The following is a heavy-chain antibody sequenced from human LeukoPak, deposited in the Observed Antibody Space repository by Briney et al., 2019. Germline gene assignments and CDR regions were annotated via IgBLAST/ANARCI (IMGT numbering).Heavy chain of an antibody. V-gene: IGHV3-23*01. CDR2: ISGSGENT. CDR1: GFTFSSYG. D-gene: IGHD6-13*01. Sequence: GGSLRLSCAASGFTFSSYGMSWVRQAPGKGLEWVSAISGSGENTYYADSVKGRFTISRDNFKNTLYLQMNSLRAEDTAVYYCANGAAAGTPTIGDYWGQGTLVTVSS. J-gene: IGHJ4*02. CDR3: ANGAAAGTPTIGDY.